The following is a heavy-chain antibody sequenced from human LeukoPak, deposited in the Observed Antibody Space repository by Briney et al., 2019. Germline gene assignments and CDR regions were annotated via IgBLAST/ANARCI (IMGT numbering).Heavy chain of an antibody. CDR3: ARVGYYYDSSGQYYYYYYGMDV. CDR2: MNPNSSNT. J-gene: IGHJ6*02. Sequence: ASVKVSCKASGYTFTSYDINWVRQATGQGLEWMGWMNPNSSNTGYAQKFQGRVTMTRNTSISTAYMELSSLRSEDTAVYYCARVGYYYDSSGQYYYYYYGMDVWGQGTTVTVSS. V-gene: IGHV1-8*01. D-gene: IGHD3-22*01. CDR1: GYTFTSYD.